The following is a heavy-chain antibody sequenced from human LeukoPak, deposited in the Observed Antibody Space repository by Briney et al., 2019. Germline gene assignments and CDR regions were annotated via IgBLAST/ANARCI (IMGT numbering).Heavy chain of an antibody. CDR3: GRNVEMRHYYDSSGYYQNWFDP. Sequence: ASVKVSCKSSLCTFTGYYMHWVQQARGQGLKWMGWINPNSGGTNYAQKFQGRVTMTRDTSISTAYMELRRLRSDATAVYYCGRNVEMRHYYDSSGYYQNWFDPWGEGPLVPVSS. V-gene: IGHV1-2*02. J-gene: IGHJ5*02. CDR1: LCTFTGYY. D-gene: IGHD3-22*01. CDR2: INPNSGGT.